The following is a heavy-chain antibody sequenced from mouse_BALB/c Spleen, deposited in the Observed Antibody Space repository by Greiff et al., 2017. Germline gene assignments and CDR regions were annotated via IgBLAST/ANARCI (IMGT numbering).Heavy chain of an antibody. CDR2: IYPGDGDT. J-gene: IGHJ4*01. CDR3: ARSVSGIYYAMDY. CDR1: GYAFSSSW. D-gene: IGHD1-1*01. V-gene: IGHV1-82*01. Sequence: VQLVESGPELVKPGASVKISCKASGYAFSSSWMNWVKQRPGQGLEWIGRIYPGDGDTNYNGKFKGKATLTADKSSSTAYIQLSSLTSVDSAVYFCARSVSGIYYAMDYWGQGTSVTVSS.